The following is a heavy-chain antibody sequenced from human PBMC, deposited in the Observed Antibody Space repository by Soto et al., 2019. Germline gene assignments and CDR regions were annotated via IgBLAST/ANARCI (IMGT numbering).Heavy chain of an antibody. J-gene: IGHJ6*02. CDR1: GGTFSNYN. CDR3: ARDHGGHYYYYYGMDV. D-gene: IGHD4-17*01. Sequence: QVQLVQSGAEVKKPGSSVKVSCKASGGTFSNYNISWVRQAPGQGLEWMGRIIPILGIANYAQKFQGRVTITADKSTSKAYMELSSLRSEDTAVYYCARDHGGHYYYYYGMDVWGQGTTVTVSS. V-gene: IGHV1-69*08. CDR2: IIPILGIA.